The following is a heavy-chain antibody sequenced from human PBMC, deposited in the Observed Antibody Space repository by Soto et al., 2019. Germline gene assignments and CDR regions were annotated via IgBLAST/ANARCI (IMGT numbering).Heavy chain of an antibody. D-gene: IGHD6-13*01. Sequence: GGSLRLSCAVSGFTFSSHSMNWVRQAPGKGLEWVSSITTSSESKYYTDSVKGRFTLSRDNAKNSLYLQMNSLRAEDTAVYYCARNSSSWFYYYGMDVWGQGTTVTVSS. V-gene: IGHV3-21*01. CDR3: ARNSSSWFYYYGMDV. J-gene: IGHJ6*02. CDR2: ITTSSESK. CDR1: GFTFSSHS.